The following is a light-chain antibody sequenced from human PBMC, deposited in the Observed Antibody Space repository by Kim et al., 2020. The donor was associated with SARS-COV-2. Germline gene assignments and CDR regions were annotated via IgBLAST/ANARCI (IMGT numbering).Light chain of an antibody. CDR3: LLSYSRAYV. CDR2: ATT. V-gene: IGLV7-46*01. CDR1: TGVVTSDHY. Sequence: PAGTVTLTCGSPTGVVTSDHYDHWIQQKPGQAPRPLIYATTNKDSWTPARFSGSLLGGKAALTLSGAQPEDEADYYCLLSYSRAYVFGPGTKVTVL. J-gene: IGLJ1*01.